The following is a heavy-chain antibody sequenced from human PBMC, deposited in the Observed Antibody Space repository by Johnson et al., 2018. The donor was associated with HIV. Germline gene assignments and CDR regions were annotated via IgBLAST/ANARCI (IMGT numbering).Heavy chain of an antibody. Sequence: EVQVVESGGGLVQRGGSLRLSCAASGFTFSNYWMSWVRQAPGKGLEWVSGISWNSGSIGYADSVKGRFTISRDNAKNSLYLQMNSLRAEDTALYYCARNWAAGIAAATMWWHAFDIWGQGTMVTVSS. CDR1: GFTFSNYW. CDR2: ISWNSGSI. D-gene: IGHD6-13*01. J-gene: IGHJ3*02. CDR3: ARNWAAGIAAATMWWHAFDI. V-gene: IGHV3-9*01.